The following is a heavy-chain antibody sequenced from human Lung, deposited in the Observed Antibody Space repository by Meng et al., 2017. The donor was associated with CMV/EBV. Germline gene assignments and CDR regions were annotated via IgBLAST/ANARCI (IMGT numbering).Heavy chain of an antibody. Sequence: EMQLVECGGGLVQPGGSLRLSCTASGFSVSSNYMSWVRQAPGKGLEWISIIYGSGNTYYGDSVKGRFTISRDNFRNTLYLQMNSLTAEDTAVYYCAREIPQAWASWGQGALVTVSS. J-gene: IGHJ5*02. CDR2: IYGSGNT. V-gene: IGHV3-66*01. CDR1: GFSVSSNY. D-gene: IGHD2-21*01. CDR3: AREIPQAWAS.